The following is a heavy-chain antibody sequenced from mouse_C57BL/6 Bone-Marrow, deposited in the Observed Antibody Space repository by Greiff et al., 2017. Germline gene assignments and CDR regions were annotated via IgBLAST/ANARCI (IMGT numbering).Heavy chain of an antibody. CDR3: ARVGDYYGSSPFDY. CDR1: GYTFTSYW. Sequence: QVQLKQPGAELVKPGASVKLSCKASGYTFTSYWMQWVKQRPGQGLEWIGEIDPSDSYTNYNQKFKGKATLTVDTSSSTAYMQLSSLTSEDSAVYYCARVGDYYGSSPFDYWGQGTTLTVSS. J-gene: IGHJ2*01. D-gene: IGHD1-1*01. CDR2: IDPSDSYT. V-gene: IGHV1-50*01.